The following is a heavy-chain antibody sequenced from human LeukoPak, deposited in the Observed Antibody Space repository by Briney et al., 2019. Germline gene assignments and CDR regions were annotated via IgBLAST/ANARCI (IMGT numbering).Heavy chain of an antibody. V-gene: IGHV3-74*01. Sequence: GGSLRLSCAASGFTFSSYWMHWVRHAPGKRLVWVSRINSDGSSTSYADSVKGRFTISRDNAKNTLYLQMNSLRAEDTAVYYCARDGPSYYYDSSGYYTWGQGTLVTVSS. CDR1: GFTFSSYW. CDR3: ARDGPSYYYDSSGYYT. D-gene: IGHD3-22*01. CDR2: INSDGSST. J-gene: IGHJ5*02.